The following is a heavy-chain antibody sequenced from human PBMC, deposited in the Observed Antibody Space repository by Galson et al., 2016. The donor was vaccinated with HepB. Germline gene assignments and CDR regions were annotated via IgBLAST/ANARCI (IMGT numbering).Heavy chain of an antibody. CDR2: IKQDGSEK. CDR3: ASWWQTPASYFDY. D-gene: IGHD2-8*02. V-gene: IGHV3-7*01. J-gene: IGHJ4*02. CDR1: GFTFSSDW. Sequence: SLRLSCAASGFTFSSDWMSWVRQAPGKGLGWVANIKQDGSEKYYVDSVKGRFTISRDNAKNSLYLQMNSLRAEDTAVYYCASWWQTPASYFDYWGQGTRVTVPS.